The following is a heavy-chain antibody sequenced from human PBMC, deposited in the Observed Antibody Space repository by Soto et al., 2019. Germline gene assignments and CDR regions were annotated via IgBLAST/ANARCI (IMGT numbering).Heavy chain of an antibody. CDR3: ARMSGNFDY. CDR2: ISYDGSNK. Sequence: GGSLRLSCAASGFTFSSYAMHWVRQAPGKGLEWVAVISYDGSNKYYADSVKGRFTISRDNSKNTLYLQMSSLRAEDTAVYYCARMSGNFDYWGQGTLVTVSS. V-gene: IGHV3-30-3*01. J-gene: IGHJ4*02. CDR1: GFTFSSYA.